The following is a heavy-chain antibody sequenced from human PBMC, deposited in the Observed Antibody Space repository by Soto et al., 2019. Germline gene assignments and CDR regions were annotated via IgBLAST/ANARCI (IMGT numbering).Heavy chain of an antibody. V-gene: IGHV4-39*01. Sequence: SETLSLTCTVSGGSISSSSYYWGWIRQPPGKGLEWIGSIYYSGSTYYNPSLKSRVTISVDTPKNQFSLKLSSVTAADTAVYYCARRDSGSYYWFDPWGQGTLVTVSS. D-gene: IGHD1-26*01. J-gene: IGHJ5*02. CDR3: ARRDSGSYYWFDP. CDR1: GGSISSSSYY. CDR2: IYYSGST.